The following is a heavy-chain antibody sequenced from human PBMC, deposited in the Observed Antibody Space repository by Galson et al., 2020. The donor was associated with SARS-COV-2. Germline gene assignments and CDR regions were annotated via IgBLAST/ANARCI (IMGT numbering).Heavy chain of an antibody. D-gene: IGHD3-16*01. J-gene: IGHJ4*02. V-gene: IGHV3-7*01. CDR1: GFTFSNHW. CDR3: ARPKVDPSRAYEPFFDS. CDR2: IKQDGFEK. Sequence: GGSLRLSCAASGFTFSNHWMSWVRQAPGKGLEWVANIKQDGFEKYHVDSVKGRFTISRDNAKNSLYLQMNSLRAEDTAVYYCARPKVDPSRAYEPFFDSWGQGTLVTVSS.